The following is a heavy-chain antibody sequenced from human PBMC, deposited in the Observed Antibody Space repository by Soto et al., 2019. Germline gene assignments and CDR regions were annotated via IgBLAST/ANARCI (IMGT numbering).Heavy chain of an antibody. CDR3: AKNQGVELVPLATVDWFDP. J-gene: IGHJ5*02. D-gene: IGHD1-26*01. V-gene: IGHV3-23*01. CDR2: ISGSGFKK. Sequence: GKGLEWISSISGSGFKKYYADSVKGRFTISRDNSKSTVYLELNNLSAEDTAVYHCAKNQGVELVPLATVDWFDPWGQGSVVTVSS.